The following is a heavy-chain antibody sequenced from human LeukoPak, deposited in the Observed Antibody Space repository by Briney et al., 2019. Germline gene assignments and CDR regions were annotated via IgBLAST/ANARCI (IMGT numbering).Heavy chain of an antibody. V-gene: IGHV1-2*02. Sequence: GASVKVSCKASGYTFTGYYIDWVRQAPGQGLEWMGWINPNSGGTNYAQKFQGRVTMTRDTSISTAYMELSRLRSDDTAVYYCARALEYSSSYFDYWGQGTLVTVSS. D-gene: IGHD6-6*01. J-gene: IGHJ4*02. CDR3: ARALEYSSSYFDY. CDR1: GYTFTGYY. CDR2: INPNSGGT.